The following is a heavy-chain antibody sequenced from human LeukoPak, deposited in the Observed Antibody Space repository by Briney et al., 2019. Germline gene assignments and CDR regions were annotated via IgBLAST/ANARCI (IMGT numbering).Heavy chain of an antibody. V-gene: IGHV1-69*06. J-gene: IGHJ3*02. Sequence: SVKVSCKASGGTFSSYAISWVRQAPGQGLEWMGRIIPIFGTANYAQKFQGRVTITADKSTSTAYMELSSLRSEDTAVYYCARDRNTMIVVVTPGAFDIWGQGTMVTVSS. CDR1: GGTFSSYA. CDR2: IIPIFGTA. CDR3: ARDRNTMIVVVTPGAFDI. D-gene: IGHD3-22*01.